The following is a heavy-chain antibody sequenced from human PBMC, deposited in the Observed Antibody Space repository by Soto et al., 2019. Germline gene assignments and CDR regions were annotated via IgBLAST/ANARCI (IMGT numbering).Heavy chain of an antibody. Sequence: QVQLVQSGAEVKKPGSSVKVSCKTSGVSFNNNGIGWVRQAPGHGLEWMGGVSPPFRTSNYARKFQDRISTTADASTGTVNMELSSLTSEDTAQYYCARVLYYGSGSYSPYGMDVWGQGTTVTVSS. CDR1: GVSFNNNG. CDR3: ARVLYYGSGSYSPYGMDV. V-gene: IGHV1-69*01. CDR2: VSPPFRTS. J-gene: IGHJ6*02. D-gene: IGHD3-10*01.